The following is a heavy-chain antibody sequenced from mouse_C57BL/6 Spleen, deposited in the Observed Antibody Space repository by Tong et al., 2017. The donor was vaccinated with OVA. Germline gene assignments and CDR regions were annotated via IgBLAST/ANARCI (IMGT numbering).Heavy chain of an antibody. CDR3: ARDYYGSSYWYFDV. D-gene: IGHD1-1*01. J-gene: IGHJ1*03. V-gene: IGHV1-80*01. CDR1: GYAFSSSW. CDR2: IYPGDGDT. Sequence: VQLQESGPELVKPGASVKISCKASGYAFSSSWMNWVKQTPGKGLEWIGQIYPGDGDTNYNGKFKGKATLTADKSSSTAYMQLSSLTSEDSAVYFCARDYYGSSYWYFDVWGTGTTVTVSS.